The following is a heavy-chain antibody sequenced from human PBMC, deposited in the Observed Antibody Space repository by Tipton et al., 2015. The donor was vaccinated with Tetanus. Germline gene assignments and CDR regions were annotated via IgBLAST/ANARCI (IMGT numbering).Heavy chain of an antibody. CDR3: ASDPGIAAATRPANCDLDV. J-gene: IGHJ6*02. CDR2: INPNSGGT. D-gene: IGHD6-13*01. V-gene: IGHV1-2*02. Sequence: QSGAEVKKPGASVKVSCKASGYTFTGYYMHWVRQAPGQGLEWMGWINPNSGGTNYAQKFQGRVTMTRDTSISTAYMELSRLRSDDTAVYYCASDPGIAAATRPANCDLDVWGQGTTVPVSS. CDR1: GYTFTGYY.